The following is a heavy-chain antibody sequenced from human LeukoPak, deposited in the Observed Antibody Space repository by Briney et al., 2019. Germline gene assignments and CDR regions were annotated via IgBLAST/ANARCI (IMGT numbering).Heavy chain of an antibody. Sequence: PSETLSLTCTVSGGSISSSSYYWGWIRQPPGKGLEWIGSIYYSGSTYYNPSLKSRVTISVDTSKNQFSLKLSSVTAADTAVYYCARGQYYYDSSGYLDYWGQGTLVTVSS. J-gene: IGHJ4*02. V-gene: IGHV4-39*01. CDR2: IYYSGST. CDR1: GGSISSSSYY. CDR3: ARGQYYYDSSGYLDY. D-gene: IGHD3-22*01.